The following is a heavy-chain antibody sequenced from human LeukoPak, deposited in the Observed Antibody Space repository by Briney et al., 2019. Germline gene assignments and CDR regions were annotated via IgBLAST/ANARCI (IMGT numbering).Heavy chain of an antibody. CDR1: GFTFGDYA. J-gene: IGHJ4*02. V-gene: IGHV3-21*01. D-gene: IGHD2-2*01. Sequence: GGSLRLSCTASGFTFGDYAMNWVRQAPGKGLEWVSSISASSNYIYYADSVKGRFTISRDNAKNSLYLQMSSLRAEDTAVYYCARDASTRCYLCEVDYWGQGTLVTVSS. CDR3: ARDASTRCYLCEVDY. CDR2: ISASSNYI.